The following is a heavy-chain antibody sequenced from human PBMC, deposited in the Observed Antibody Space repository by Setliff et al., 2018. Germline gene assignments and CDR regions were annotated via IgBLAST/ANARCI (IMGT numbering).Heavy chain of an antibody. CDR2: IRPDGSET. D-gene: IGHD3-16*01. J-gene: IGHJ3*01. Sequence: PGGSLRLSCAASGFTFGSFYMTWVRQAPGKGLEWVANIRPDGSETGSVDSVKGRFTISRDNAKNSLYLQMDSLRAEDTAVYYCATLYPWDPDAFDLWGQGTMVTVSS. CDR3: ATLYPWDPDAFDL. V-gene: IGHV3-7*03. CDR1: GFTFGSFY.